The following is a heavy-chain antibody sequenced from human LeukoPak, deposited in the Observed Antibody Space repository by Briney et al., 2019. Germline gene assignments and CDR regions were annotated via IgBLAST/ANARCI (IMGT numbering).Heavy chain of an antibody. CDR2: INPNSGGT. CDR1: GYTFTGYY. D-gene: IGHD2-8*02. Sequence: GASVKVSCKASGYTFTGYYMHWVRQAPGQGLEWMGWINPNSGGTNYAHKFQGRVTMTSDTSISTVYMDLSSLNSDDTAVYYCARDVGSLVVDYWGQGTLVPVSS. CDR3: ARDVGSLVVDY. V-gene: IGHV1-2*07. J-gene: IGHJ4*02.